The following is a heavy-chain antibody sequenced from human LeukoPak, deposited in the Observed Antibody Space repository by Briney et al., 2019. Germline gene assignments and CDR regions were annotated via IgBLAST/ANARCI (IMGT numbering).Heavy chain of an antibody. CDR2: IYYSGST. Sequence: KSSETLSLTCTVSGGSISSYYWSWIRQPPGKGLEWIGYIYYSGSTNYNPSLKSRVTISVDTSKNQFSLKLSSVTAADTAVYYCARDLLWFGELLIDYWGQGTLVTVSS. CDR1: GGSISSYY. J-gene: IGHJ4*02. V-gene: IGHV4-59*12. CDR3: ARDLLWFGELLIDY. D-gene: IGHD3-10*01.